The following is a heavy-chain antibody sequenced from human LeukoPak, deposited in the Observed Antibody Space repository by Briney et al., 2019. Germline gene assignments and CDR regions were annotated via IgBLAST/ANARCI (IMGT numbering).Heavy chain of an antibody. J-gene: IGHJ4*02. CDR2: IYTSGST. CDR3: ARDHPDYGVDY. D-gene: IGHD4-17*01. Sequence: KTSETLYLTCTVSGGSINSGSYYWSWIRQPAGKGLEWIGRIYTSGSTNYNPSLKSRVTISVDTPKNQFSLKLSSVTAADTAVYYCARDHPDYGVDYWGQGTLVTVSS. CDR1: GGSINSGSYY. V-gene: IGHV4-61*02.